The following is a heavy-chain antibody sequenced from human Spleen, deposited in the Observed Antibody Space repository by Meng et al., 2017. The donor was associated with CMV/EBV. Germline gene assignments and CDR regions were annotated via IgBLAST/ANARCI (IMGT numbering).Heavy chain of an antibody. J-gene: IGHJ4*02. V-gene: IGHV3-21*04. CDR1: GFTFRSYP. Sequence: GESLKISCAASGFTFRSYPMNWVRQAPGKGLEWVASISSGNTIYYADSVKGRFIISRDNAKKSLYLQMNSLRVEDTAVYYCAKDYGGSDWSGPVDYWGQGTLVTVSS. CDR3: AKDYGGSDWSGPVDY. D-gene: IGHD6-19*01. CDR2: ISSGNTI.